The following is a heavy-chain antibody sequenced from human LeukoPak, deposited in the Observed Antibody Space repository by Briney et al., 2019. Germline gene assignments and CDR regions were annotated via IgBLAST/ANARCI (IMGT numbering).Heavy chain of an antibody. CDR1: GFTFSTYA. Sequence: GGSLRLSCSASGFTFSTYAMSWVRQAPGKGLEWVSTITGSGVTTYFADSVKGRFTISRDNSKNTLYLQMNSLRAEDTAVYYCAKVGVHIVVLIAPDNWGQGTLVTVSS. CDR3: AKVGVHIVVLIAPDN. V-gene: IGHV3-23*01. J-gene: IGHJ4*02. D-gene: IGHD2-21*01. CDR2: ITGSGVTT.